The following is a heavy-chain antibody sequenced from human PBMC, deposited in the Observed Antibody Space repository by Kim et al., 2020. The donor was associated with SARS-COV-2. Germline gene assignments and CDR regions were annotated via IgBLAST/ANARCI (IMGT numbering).Heavy chain of an antibody. D-gene: IGHD3-22*01. J-gene: IGHJ2*01. CDR1: GGSISSGGYY. Sequence: SETLSLTCTVSGGSISSGGYYWSWIRQHPGKGLEWIGYIYYSGSTYYNPSLKSRVTISVDTSKNQFSLKLSSVTAADTAVYYCARVTMIVVDPDWYFDLWGRGTLVTVSS. CDR2: IYYSGST. V-gene: IGHV4-31*03. CDR3: ARVTMIVVDPDWYFDL.